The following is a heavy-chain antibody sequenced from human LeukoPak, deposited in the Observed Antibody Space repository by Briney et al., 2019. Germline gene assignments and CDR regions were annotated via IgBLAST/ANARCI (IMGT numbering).Heavy chain of an antibody. D-gene: IGHD3-22*01. Sequence: ASVKVSCKVSGYTLTELSMHWVRQAPGKGLEWMGGFDPEDGETXYAQKFQGRVTMTEDTSTDTAYMELSSLRSEDTAVYYCATDQRMIXRXAFDIWGQGTMVTVSS. CDR3: ATDQRMIXRXAFDI. V-gene: IGHV1-24*01. CDR1: GYTLTELS. CDR2: FDPEDGET. J-gene: IGHJ3*02.